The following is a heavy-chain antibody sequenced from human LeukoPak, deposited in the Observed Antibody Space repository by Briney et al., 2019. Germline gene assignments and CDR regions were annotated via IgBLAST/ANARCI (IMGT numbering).Heavy chain of an antibody. CDR3: ARMGGGGYYFDY. D-gene: IGHD1-26*01. CDR2: KSYDGSNK. CDR1: GFTFSSYG. J-gene: IGHJ4*02. Sequence: GGSLRLSCAASGFTFSSYGMHWVRQAPGKGLEWVAVKSYDGSNKYYADSVKGRFTISRDNAKNSLYQQTNSLRAEDTVVYYCARMGGGGYYFDYWGQGTLVTVSS. V-gene: IGHV3-30*03.